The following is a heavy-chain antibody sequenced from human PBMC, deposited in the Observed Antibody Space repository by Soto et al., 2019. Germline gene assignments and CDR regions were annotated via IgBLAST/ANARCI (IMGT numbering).Heavy chain of an antibody. V-gene: IGHV1-46*01. CDR3: ARTTIAAASPFQF. D-gene: IGHD6-13*01. J-gene: IGHJ1*01. Sequence: QVRLVQSGPEVKKPEASVKVSCKASGYTFTNYYLHWVRQAPGHGLEWMGVINPSGGSSSYAQNFQGRVTMTRDTSTSTAYMELNSLRSEDAAFYYCARTTIAAASPFQFWGQGTLVIVSS. CDR1: GYTFTNYY. CDR2: INPSGGSS.